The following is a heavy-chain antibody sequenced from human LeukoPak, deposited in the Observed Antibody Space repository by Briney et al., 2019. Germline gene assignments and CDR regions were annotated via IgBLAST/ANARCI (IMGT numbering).Heavy chain of an antibody. D-gene: IGHD1-14*01. CDR1: GFIFDDYA. J-gene: IGHJ3*02. Sequence: GSLRLSCAVSGFIFDDYAMHWVRQAPGKGLEWVSYISSSGSTIYYADSVKGRFTISRDNAKNSLYLQMNSLRAEDTAVYYCARVRERPEAFDIWGQGTMVTVSS. CDR3: ARVRERPEAFDI. CDR2: ISSSGSTI. V-gene: IGHV3-11*01.